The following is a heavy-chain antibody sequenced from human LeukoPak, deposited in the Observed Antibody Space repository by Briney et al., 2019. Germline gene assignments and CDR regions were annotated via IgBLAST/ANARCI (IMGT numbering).Heavy chain of an antibody. J-gene: IGHJ4*02. CDR2: IIPSFATA. D-gene: IGHD3-10*01. CDR3: ARDMVRGRSPGYFDY. Sequence: SVKVSCKASGYTFTSYAMHWVRQAPGQGLEWMGGIIPSFATADYAQKFQGRVTITAVRSTNTAYMEMSSLRIDDTAVYYCARDMVRGRSPGYFDYWGQGTLVTVSS. CDR1: GYTFTSYA. V-gene: IGHV1-69*06.